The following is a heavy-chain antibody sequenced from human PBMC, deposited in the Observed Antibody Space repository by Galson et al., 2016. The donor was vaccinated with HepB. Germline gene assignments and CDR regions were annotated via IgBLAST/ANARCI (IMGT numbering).Heavy chain of an antibody. J-gene: IGHJ4*02. CDR2: IYDSGNT. D-gene: IGHD6-13*01. V-gene: IGHV4-30-2*01. CDR3: ARGSLWYDY. Sequence: TLSLTCAVSGVSINSPDYSWSWIRQAPGKGLEYIGNIYDSGNTYYNPSLQSRVTISVDTSKNQFSLKLSSVTAADTAVYYCARGSLWYDYWGQGTLVTVSS. CDR1: GVSINSPDYS.